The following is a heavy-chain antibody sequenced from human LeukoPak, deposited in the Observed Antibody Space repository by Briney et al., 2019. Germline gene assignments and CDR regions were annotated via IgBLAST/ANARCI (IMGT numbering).Heavy chain of an antibody. V-gene: IGHV3-53*01. CDR2: IYSGGST. CDR1: GFTVSSNY. D-gene: IGHD3-10*01. J-gene: IGHJ4*02. Sequence: GGSLRLSCAASGFTVSSNYMSWVRQAPGRGLEWVSVIYSGGSTYYADSVKGRFTISRDNSKNTLYLQMNSLRAEDTAMYYCARDPGTGYFDYWGQGTLVTVSS. CDR3: ARDPGTGYFDY.